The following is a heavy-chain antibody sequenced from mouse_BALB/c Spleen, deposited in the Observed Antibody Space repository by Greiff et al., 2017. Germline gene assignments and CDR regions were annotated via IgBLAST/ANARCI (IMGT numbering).Heavy chain of an antibody. Sequence: EVKLQESGGGLVKPGGSLKLSCAASGFTFSDYYMYWVRQTPEKRLEWVATISDGGSYTYYPDSVKGRFTISRDNAKNNLYLQMSSLKSEDTAMYYCAREYGNYYAMDYWGQGTSVTVSS. J-gene: IGHJ4*01. CDR3: AREYGNYYAMDY. CDR2: ISDGGSYT. V-gene: IGHV5-4*02. CDR1: GFTFSDYY. D-gene: IGHD2-10*02.